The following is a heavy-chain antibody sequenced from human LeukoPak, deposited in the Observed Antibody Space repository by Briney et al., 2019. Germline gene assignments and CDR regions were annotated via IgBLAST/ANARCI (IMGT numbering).Heavy chain of an antibody. Sequence: PGGSLRLSCAAPGFTFSSYEMNWVRQAPGKGLEWVSYISSSGGTIFYADSVKGRFTISRDNAKNSLYLQMNSLRAEDTAVYYCARGQTGTLDAFDIWGQGTMVTVSS. V-gene: IGHV3-48*03. CDR1: GFTFSSYE. J-gene: IGHJ3*02. CDR3: ARGQTGTLDAFDI. CDR2: ISSSGGTI. D-gene: IGHD1/OR15-1a*01.